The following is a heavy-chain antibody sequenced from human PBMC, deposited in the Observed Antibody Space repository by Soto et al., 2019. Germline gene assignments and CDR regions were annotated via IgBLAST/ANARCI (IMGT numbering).Heavy chain of an antibody. D-gene: IGHD4-17*01. Sequence: GASVKVSCKASGYTFSAYYMHWVRQAPGQGLEWMGWINPNSGDTNYAQKFQGRVTMTRDTSISTVHMELNSLTSDDTAVYYCARDGQYGDYGHHFDYWGHGSLVTVSS. CDR1: GYTFSAYY. CDR2: INPNSGDT. CDR3: ARDGQYGDYGHHFDY. J-gene: IGHJ4*01. V-gene: IGHV1-2*02.